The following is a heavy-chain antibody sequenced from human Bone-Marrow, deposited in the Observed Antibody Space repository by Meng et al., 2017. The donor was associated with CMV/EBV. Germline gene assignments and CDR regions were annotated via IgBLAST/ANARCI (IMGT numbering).Heavy chain of an antibody. CDR3: AKRSGGHIVVVPAAYGY. CDR2: IWYDGSNE. D-gene: IGHD2-2*01. CDR1: GFTFSSYG. J-gene: IGHJ4*02. V-gene: IGHV3-33*06. Sequence: GESLKISCAASGFTFSSYGMHWVRQAPGKGLEWVAIIWYDGSNEYYADSVKGRFTISRDNSKSTLYLQVNSLRAEDTAVYYCAKRSGGHIVVVPAAYGYWGQGTLVTVSS.